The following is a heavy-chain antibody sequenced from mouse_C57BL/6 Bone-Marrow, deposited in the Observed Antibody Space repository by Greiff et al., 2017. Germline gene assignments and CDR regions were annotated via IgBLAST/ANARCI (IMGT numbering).Heavy chain of an antibody. D-gene: IGHD1-1*01. CDR3: ARENYYGSKGY. CDR1: GYAFSSSW. Sequence: VKLVESGPELVKPGASVKISCKASGYAFSSSWMNWVKQRPGKGLEWIGRIYPGDGDTNYNGKFKGKATLTADKSSSTAYMQLSSLTSEDAAAYFCARENYYGSKGYWGQGTTLTVSS. CDR2: IYPGDGDT. V-gene: IGHV1-82*01. J-gene: IGHJ2*01.